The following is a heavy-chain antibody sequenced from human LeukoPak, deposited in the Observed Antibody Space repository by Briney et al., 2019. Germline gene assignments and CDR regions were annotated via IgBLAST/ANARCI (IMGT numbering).Heavy chain of an antibody. D-gene: IGHD3-3*01. CDR1: GFTFSDYE. V-gene: IGHV3-48*03. Sequence: PGGSLRLSCAASGFTFSDYEMHWVRQAPGKGLEWISYISSGGFTTYYGDSVKGRFTISRDNAKNSLYLQMNSLRVEDTAVYLCARESNDFRREPDYWGQGTLVTVSS. J-gene: IGHJ4*02. CDR3: ARESNDFRREPDY. CDR2: ISSGGFTT.